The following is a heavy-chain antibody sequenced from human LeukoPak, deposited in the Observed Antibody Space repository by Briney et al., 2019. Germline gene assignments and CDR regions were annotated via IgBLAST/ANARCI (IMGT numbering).Heavy chain of an antibody. D-gene: IGHD3-9*01. V-gene: IGHV5-51*01. CDR1: GYIFTSYW. CDR3: ARHALVLRYFDWLDDYYFDY. J-gene: IGHJ4*02. Sequence: GESLKISCQGSGYIFTSYWIGWVRRLPGKGLEWMGIIYPGDSDTRYSPSFQGQVTISADKSISTAYLQWSSLKASDTAMCYCARHALVLRYFDWLDDYYFDYWGQGTLVTVSS. CDR2: IYPGDSDT.